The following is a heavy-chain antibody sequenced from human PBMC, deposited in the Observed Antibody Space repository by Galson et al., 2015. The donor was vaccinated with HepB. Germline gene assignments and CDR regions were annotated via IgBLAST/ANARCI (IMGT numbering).Heavy chain of an antibody. J-gene: IGHJ4*02. Sequence: SLRLSCAASGFTFSTYSMNWVRQAPGKGLEWVSYISSSSSGIYYADSVKGRFAVSRDNAKNSLHLQMNSLKNGDTAVYYCAREYSYAIDYWGQGTLVTVSS. CDR1: GFTFSTYS. V-gene: IGHV3-48*02. CDR3: AREYSYAIDY. D-gene: IGHD5-18*01. CDR2: ISSSSSGI.